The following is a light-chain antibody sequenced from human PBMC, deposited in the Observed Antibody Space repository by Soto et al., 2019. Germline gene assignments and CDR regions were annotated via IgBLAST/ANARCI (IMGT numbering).Light chain of an antibody. V-gene: IGKV1-27*01. CDR2: AAS. Sequence: DIQMTQSPSSLSASVGDRVTITCRASQGISNYLAWYQQKPGTAPKLLIYAASALQSRVPSRFGGSGSGTDFTLTINSLQTEDVATGYCQKYNSASLTFGGGTKVEIK. CDR3: QKYNSASLT. CDR1: QGISNY. J-gene: IGKJ4*01.